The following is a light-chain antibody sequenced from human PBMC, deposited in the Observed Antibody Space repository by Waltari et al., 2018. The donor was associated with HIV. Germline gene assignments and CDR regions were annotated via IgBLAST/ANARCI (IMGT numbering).Light chain of an antibody. V-gene: IGLV2-18*02. CDR1: SSDVGSYNR. CDR2: EVS. CDR3: SSYTSSNLV. Sequence: QSALTQPPSVSGSPGQSVTISCTGSSSDVGSYNRVSWYQQPPGTAPKLMIYEVSNRPSGVPDRFSGSKSGDTASLIISGLQAEDEADYCCSSYTSSNLVFGGGTKLTVL. J-gene: IGLJ2*01.